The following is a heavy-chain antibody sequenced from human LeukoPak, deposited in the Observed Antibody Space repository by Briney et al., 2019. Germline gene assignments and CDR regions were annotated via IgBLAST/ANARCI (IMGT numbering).Heavy chain of an antibody. CDR2: ISYDGSNK. Sequence: GRSLRHSCAASGFTFSSYAMHWVRQAPGKGLEWVAVISYDGSNKYYADSVKGRFTISRDNSKNTLYLQMNSLRAEDTAVYYCARDHHLDYWGQGTLVTVSS. CDR3: ARDHHLDY. CDR1: GFTFSSYA. J-gene: IGHJ4*02. D-gene: IGHD1-14*01. V-gene: IGHV3-30-3*01.